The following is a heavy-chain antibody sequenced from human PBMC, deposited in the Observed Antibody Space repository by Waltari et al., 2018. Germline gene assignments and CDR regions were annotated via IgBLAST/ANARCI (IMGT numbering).Heavy chain of an antibody. CDR1: GFTFSSYS. V-gene: IGHV3-23*01. D-gene: IGHD6-19*01. Sequence: EVQLLESGGGLVQPGGSLRLSCAASGFTFSSYSMSWVRQAPGKGLEWVSSISASGNTIYYADSVKGRFTISRDNSKNTLYLQMNSLRAEDTAVYYCAKTGRLAVSIPSLFDYWGQGTLVTVSS. J-gene: IGHJ4*02. CDR3: AKTGRLAVSIPSLFDY. CDR2: ISASGNTI.